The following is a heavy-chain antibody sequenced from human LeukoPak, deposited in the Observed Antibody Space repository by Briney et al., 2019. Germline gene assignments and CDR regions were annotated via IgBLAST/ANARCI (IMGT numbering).Heavy chain of an antibody. D-gene: IGHD2-15*01. CDR2: TYYSGSS. Sequence: PSETLSLTCTVSGGPISSIYWNWIRQPPGKGLEWIGYTYYSGSSSYNPSLKNRATISVDKSRSQFSLKINSVTAADTAVYFCAREPGAEDFGGFDYWGQGILVTVSS. J-gene: IGHJ4*02. CDR3: AREPGAEDFGGFDY. CDR1: GGPISSIY. V-gene: IGHV4-59*01.